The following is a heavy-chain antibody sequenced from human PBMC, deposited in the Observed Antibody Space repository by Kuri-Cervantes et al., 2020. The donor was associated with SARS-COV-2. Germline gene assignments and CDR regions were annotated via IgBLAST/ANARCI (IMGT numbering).Heavy chain of an antibody. Sequence: GESLKISCAASGFTFSSYGMHWVRQAPGKGLEWVAFIRYDGSNKYYADSVKGRFTISRDNSKNTLYLQMNSLRAEDTAVYYCAREGLGTIFGVETYDYWGQGTLVTVSS. CDR2: IRYDGSNK. CDR1: GFTFSSYG. D-gene: IGHD3-3*01. CDR3: AREGLGTIFGVETYDY. J-gene: IGHJ4*02. V-gene: IGHV3-30*02.